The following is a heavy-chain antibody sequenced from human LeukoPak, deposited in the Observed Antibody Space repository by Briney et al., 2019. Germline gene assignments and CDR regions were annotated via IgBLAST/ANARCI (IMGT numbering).Heavy chain of an antibody. V-gene: IGHV3-48*03. J-gene: IGHJ3*02. CDR2: ISSSGSTI. CDR1: GFTFSSYE. D-gene: IGHD1-26*01. Sequence: GGSLRLSCAASGFTFSSYEMNWVRQAPGKGLEWVSYISSSGSTIYYADSVKGRFTISRDNAKNTLYLQMNSLRAEDTAVYYCARSGRGGAFDIWGQGTMVTVSS. CDR3: ARSGRGGAFDI.